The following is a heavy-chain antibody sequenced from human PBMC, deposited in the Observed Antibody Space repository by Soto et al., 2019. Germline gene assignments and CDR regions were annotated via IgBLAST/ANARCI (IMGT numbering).Heavy chain of an antibody. D-gene: IGHD3-16*01. CDR2: ISSSGSTI. J-gene: IGHJ6*02. Sequence: AGGSLRLSCAASGFTFTSHSMSWVRQAPGEGVEWVSYISSSGSTIYYADSVKGRFTISRDNAKNSLYLQMNSLRAEDTAVYYCARNPTGGRFYYYYYGMDVWGQGTTVTVSS. CDR3: ARNPTGGRFYYYYYGMDV. V-gene: IGHV3-48*04. CDR1: GFTFTSHS.